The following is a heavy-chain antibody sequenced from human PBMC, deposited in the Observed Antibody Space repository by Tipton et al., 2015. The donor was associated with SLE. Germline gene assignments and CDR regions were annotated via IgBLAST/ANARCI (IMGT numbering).Heavy chain of an antibody. D-gene: IGHD1-26*01. V-gene: IGHV1-69*09. CDR3: AREWELLQDGMDV. Sequence: QLVQSGAEVTKPGSSVKVSCKASGGTFSSYAISWVRQAPGQGLEWMGRIIPILGIANYAQKLQGRVTMTTDTSTSTAYMELRSLRSDDTAVYYCAREWELLQDGMDVGGQGTTVTVSS. CDR1: GGTFSSYA. J-gene: IGHJ6*02. CDR2: IIPILGIA.